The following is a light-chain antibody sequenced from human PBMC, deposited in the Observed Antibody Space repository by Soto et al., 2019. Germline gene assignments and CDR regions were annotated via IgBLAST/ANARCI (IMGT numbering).Light chain of an antibody. J-gene: IGKJ4*01. Sequence: DIQMTQSPSSLSASVGDRVTITCRASQSISSYLNWYQQKPGKAPKLLISVASSLQSGVPSRFSGSGSGTDFTLTISSLQPEDFATYYCQQSYSTPLTFGGGTKVDIK. CDR2: VAS. CDR1: QSISSY. CDR3: QQSYSTPLT. V-gene: IGKV1-39*01.